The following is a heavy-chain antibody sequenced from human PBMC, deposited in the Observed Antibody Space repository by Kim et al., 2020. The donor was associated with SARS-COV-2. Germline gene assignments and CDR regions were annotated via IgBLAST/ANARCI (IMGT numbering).Heavy chain of an antibody. D-gene: IGHD3-3*01. CDR3: ARGDFGVSKFDY. CDR1: GFTFSSYA. V-gene: IGHV3-30-3*01. Sequence: GGSLRLSCAASGFTFSSYAMHWVRQAPGKGLEWVAVISYDGSNKYYADSVKGRFTISRDNSKNTLYLQMNSLRAEDTAVYYCARGDFGVSKFDYWGQGTLVTVSS. J-gene: IGHJ4*02. CDR2: ISYDGSNK.